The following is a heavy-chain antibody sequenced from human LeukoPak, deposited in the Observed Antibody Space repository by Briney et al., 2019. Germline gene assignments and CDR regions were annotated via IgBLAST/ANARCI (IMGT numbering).Heavy chain of an antibody. Sequence: GGSLRLSCAASGFTFSSYAMHWVRQAPGKGLEYVSAISSNGGSTYYANSVKGRFTISRDNSKNTLYLQMGSLKAEDMAVYYCASSSVGASFDYWGQGTLVTVSS. D-gene: IGHD1-26*01. J-gene: IGHJ4*02. CDR3: ASSSVGASFDY. V-gene: IGHV3-64*01. CDR1: GFTFSSYA. CDR2: ISSNGGST.